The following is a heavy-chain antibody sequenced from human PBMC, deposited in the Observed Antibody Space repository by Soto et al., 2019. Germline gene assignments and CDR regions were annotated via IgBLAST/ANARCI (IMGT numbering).Heavy chain of an antibody. V-gene: IGHV3-30*18. J-gene: IGHJ3*01. CDR1: GFMFNDCG. CDR2: ISYDGDNK. D-gene: IGHD5-18*01. Sequence: GGSLRLSCEASGFMFNDCGMHWVRQAPGKGLDWVAVISYDGDNKYYAQSVKGRFTISRDNSKNTLFLHMDSLRHEDTAVYHCVKGDLDTAVVNSPDAFDFWGQGTMVTVSS. CDR3: VKGDLDTAVVNSPDAFDF.